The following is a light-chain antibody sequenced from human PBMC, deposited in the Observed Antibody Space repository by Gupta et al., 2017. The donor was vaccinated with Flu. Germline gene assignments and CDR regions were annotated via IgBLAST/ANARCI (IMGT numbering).Light chain of an antibody. Sequence: EIELTQSPGTLSLSPGERATLSCRASQSVNNNLLTWYQQKPGQAPRLLIYGASSRATGIPDRFSGSGSGTDFTLTIRRLEPEDFAVYYCQQYGIYVHTFGGGTKLEIK. CDR2: GAS. J-gene: IGKJ4*01. V-gene: IGKV3-20*01. CDR1: QSVNNNL. CDR3: QQYGIYVHT.